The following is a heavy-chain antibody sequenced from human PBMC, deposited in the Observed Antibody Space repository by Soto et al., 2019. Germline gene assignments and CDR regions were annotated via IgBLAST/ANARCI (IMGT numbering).Heavy chain of an antibody. J-gene: IGHJ4*02. CDR2: IYWDDDK. CDR1: GFSLSTSGVG. V-gene: IGHV2-5*02. D-gene: IGHD7-27*01. CDR3: AHSLIPNWGSRGAFDY. Sequence: QITLKESGTTLVKPTQTLTLTCTFSGFSLSTSGVGVGWIRQPPGKALEWLALIYWDDDKRYSPSLKSRLTITKDTSKNQVVLTMTTMDPVDTATYYCAHSLIPNWGSRGAFDYLGQGTLVTVSS.